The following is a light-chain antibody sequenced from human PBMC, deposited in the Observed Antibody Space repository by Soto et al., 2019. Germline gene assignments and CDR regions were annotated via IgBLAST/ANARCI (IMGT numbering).Light chain of an antibody. Sequence: DIQMTQSPSTLSASVGDRVTITCRASQSISSWLAWYQQKPGKAPILLIYKASSLESGVPSRFSGSGSGTEXXXXXXXLQPDDFATYYCQQYSSYSRYTFGQGTKLEIK. J-gene: IGKJ2*01. CDR1: QSISSW. CDR2: KAS. V-gene: IGKV1-5*03. CDR3: QQYSSYSRYT.